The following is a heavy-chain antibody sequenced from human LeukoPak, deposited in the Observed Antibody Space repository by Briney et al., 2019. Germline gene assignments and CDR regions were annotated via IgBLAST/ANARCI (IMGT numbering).Heavy chain of an antibody. CDR2: ISAYNGNT. CDR1: GYTFTSYG. J-gene: IGHJ5*02. D-gene: IGHD2-2*01. Sequence: ASVKVSCKASGYTFTSYGISWVRQAPGQGLEWMGWISAYNGNTNYAQKLQGRVTMTTDTSTSTAYMELRSLRSDDTAVYYCARAYCSSTSCYGVDWFDPWGQETLVTVSS. CDR3: ARAYCSSTSCYGVDWFDP. V-gene: IGHV1-18*01.